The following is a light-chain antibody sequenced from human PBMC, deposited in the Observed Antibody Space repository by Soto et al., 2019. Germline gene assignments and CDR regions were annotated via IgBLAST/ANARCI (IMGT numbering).Light chain of an antibody. J-gene: IGKJ2*03. CDR2: RAS. Sequence: DIQLTQSPSTLSASVGDRVTITCRASQTINTWLAWYQQKPGKGPKLLIYRASRLESGVPSRFSGSGSGTEFTLTISSLQPDDLATYYCQQYNHYYSFGQGTKLEIK. V-gene: IGKV1-5*03. CDR3: QQYNHYYS. CDR1: QTINTW.